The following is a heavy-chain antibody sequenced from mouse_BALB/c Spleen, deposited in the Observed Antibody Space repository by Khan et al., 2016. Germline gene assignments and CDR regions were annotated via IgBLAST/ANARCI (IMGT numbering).Heavy chain of an antibody. Sequence: EVQLQESGPGLVKPSQSLSLTCTVTGYSITSDYAWNWIRQFPGNRLEWMGYISYSGSTRYNPSLKSRITITRDTSKNQFFLQLNSVTSEDTATYYCARTDYGDKDAIDYWGQGTSVTASS. J-gene: IGHJ4*01. CDR3: ARTDYGDKDAIDY. V-gene: IGHV3-2*02. CDR1: GYSITSDYA. D-gene: IGHD1-1*01. CDR2: ISYSGST.